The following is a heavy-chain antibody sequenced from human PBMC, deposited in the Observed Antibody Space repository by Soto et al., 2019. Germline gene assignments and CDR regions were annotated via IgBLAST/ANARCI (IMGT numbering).Heavy chain of an antibody. Sequence: ASVKVASESSGDTFNIYGISWLRKAPGQGLEWMGWVDPNGGGSNSAQKFQGSVTMTWDTSITTAYLDLTRLTTNDTATYFCATWVDYGDFYGFYFWGQGTLVTVSS. D-gene: IGHD4-17*01. CDR1: GDTFNIYG. CDR2: VDPNGGGS. CDR3: ATWVDYGDFYGFYF. J-gene: IGHJ4*02. V-gene: IGHV1-2*04.